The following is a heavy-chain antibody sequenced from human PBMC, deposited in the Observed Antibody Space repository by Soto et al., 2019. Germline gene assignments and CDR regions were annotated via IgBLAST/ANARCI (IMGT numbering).Heavy chain of an antibody. CDR2: ISYHETDK. CDR3: AKIGSDPGGY. Sequence: QVQLVESGGGVVQPGRSLRLSCAASGFIFSTYGMHWVRQAPGKGLEWVAVISYHETDKYYADSVKGRFIISRDNSRNTLYLQMNSLRSEDTAVYYCAKIGSDPGGYWGQGTLVTVSS. D-gene: IGHD3-16*01. J-gene: IGHJ4*02. CDR1: GFIFSTYG. V-gene: IGHV3-30*18.